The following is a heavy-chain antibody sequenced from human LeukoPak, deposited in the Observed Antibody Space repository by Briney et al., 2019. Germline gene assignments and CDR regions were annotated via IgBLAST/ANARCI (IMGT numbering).Heavy chain of an antibody. CDR3: ARSQATAMVSDY. Sequence: PSETLSLTCTVSGGSLNISSYYWGWIRQPPGKGLEWIGSIYYSGRTYYNPSLKIRVTIFVDTSKNQFSLKLNSVTAADTAVHYCARSQATAMVSDYWGQGTLVTVSS. CDR2: IYYSGRT. CDR1: GGSLNISSYY. D-gene: IGHD2-2*01. V-gene: IGHV4-39*01. J-gene: IGHJ4*02.